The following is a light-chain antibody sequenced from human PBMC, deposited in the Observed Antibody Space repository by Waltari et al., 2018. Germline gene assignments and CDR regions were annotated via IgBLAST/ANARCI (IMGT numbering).Light chain of an antibody. J-gene: IGKJ4*01. CDR3: QQYNNWPLT. CDR1: QSVSSK. CDR2: SAS. Sequence: EIVMTQSPATLSVSPGARATLSCRASQSVSSKLAWYQQKPGQAPRLLIYSASTRATDIPARFSGSGSGTEFTLTISSLQSEDFAVYYCQQYNNWPLTFGGGTKVEIK. V-gene: IGKV3-15*01.